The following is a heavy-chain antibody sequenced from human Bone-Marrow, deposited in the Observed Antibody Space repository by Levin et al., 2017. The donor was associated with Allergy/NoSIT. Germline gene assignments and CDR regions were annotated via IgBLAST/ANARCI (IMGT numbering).Heavy chain of an antibody. CDR1: GFTFSDYY. CDR2: ISSSGSTI. V-gene: IGHV3-11*01. D-gene: IGHD3-22*01. CDR3: ARVRSRYYDSSGDQDY. J-gene: IGHJ4*02. Sequence: MAGGSLRLSCAASGFTFSDYYMSWIRQAPGKGLEWVSYISSSGSTIYYADSVKGRFTISRDNAKNSLYLQMNSLRAEDTAVYYCARVRSRYYDSSGDQDYWGQGTLVTVSS.